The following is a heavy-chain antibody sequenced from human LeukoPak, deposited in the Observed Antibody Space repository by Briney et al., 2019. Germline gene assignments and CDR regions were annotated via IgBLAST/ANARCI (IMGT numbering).Heavy chain of an antibody. Sequence: ASVKVSCKASGYTFTGYDINWVRQATGQGLEWMGWMNPNSGNTGYAQKFQGRVTMTRNTSISTAYMELSSLRSEDTAVYYCARVTGSSSPFDYWGQGTLVTVSS. CDR3: ARVTGSSSPFDY. CDR2: MNPNSGNT. V-gene: IGHV1-8*01. D-gene: IGHD6-6*01. CDR1: GYTFTGYD. J-gene: IGHJ4*02.